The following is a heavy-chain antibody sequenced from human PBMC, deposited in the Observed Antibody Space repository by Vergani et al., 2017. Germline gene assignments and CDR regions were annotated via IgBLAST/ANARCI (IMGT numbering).Heavy chain of an antibody. CDR3: AKVPYYYDSSGYYHNWFDP. CDR2: ISGSGGST. J-gene: IGHJ5*02. CDR1: GFTFSSYA. V-gene: IGHV3-23*01. Sequence: EVQLLESGGGLVQPGGSLRLSCAASGFTFSSYAMSWVRQAPGKGLEWVSAISGSGGSTYYADSVKGRFTISRDNSKNTLYLQMNSLRAEDTAVYYCAKVPYYYDSSGYYHNWFDPWGQGTLVTVSS. D-gene: IGHD3-22*01.